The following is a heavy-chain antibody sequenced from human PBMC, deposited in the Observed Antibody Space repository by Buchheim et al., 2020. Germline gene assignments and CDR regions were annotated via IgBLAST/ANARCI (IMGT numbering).Heavy chain of an antibody. CDR3: ARESRIVATIKNYYYYGMDV. Sequence: QVQLQESGPGLVKPSQILSLTCTVSGGSISSGDYYWSWIRQPPGKGLEWIGYIYYSGSTYYNPSLKSRVTISVDTSKNQFSLKLSSVTAADTAVYYCARESRIVATIKNYYYYGMDVWGQGTT. V-gene: IGHV4-30-4*01. D-gene: IGHD5-12*01. CDR2: IYYSGST. CDR1: GGSISSGDYY. J-gene: IGHJ6*02.